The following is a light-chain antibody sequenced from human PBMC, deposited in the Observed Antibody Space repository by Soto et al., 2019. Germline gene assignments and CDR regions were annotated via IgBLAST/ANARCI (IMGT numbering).Light chain of an antibody. CDR1: SSDVGGYNY. V-gene: IGLV2-8*01. CDR2: EVN. Sequence: LTQPPSASGSPGQSVAISCTGTSSDVGGYNYVSWYQQHPGKAPKLMIYEVNKRPSGVPDRFSGSKSGNTASLTVSGLQAEDEADYFCSSYAGSSNVFGTGTKVTVL. CDR3: SSYAGSSNV. J-gene: IGLJ1*01.